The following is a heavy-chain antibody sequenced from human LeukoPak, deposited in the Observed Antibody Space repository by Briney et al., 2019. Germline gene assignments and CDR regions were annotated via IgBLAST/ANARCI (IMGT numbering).Heavy chain of an antibody. D-gene: IGHD3-3*01. CDR3: ARAIGTIFGVNIRDYYYSYMDV. Sequence: GGSLRLSCAASGFTFSDYWMTWVRQAPGKGLEWVANINQDGTEKYYVDSVKGRFTISRDNAKNSLFLHMSSLRVEDTAVYYCARAIGTIFGVNIRDYYYSYMDVWGKGTTVTVSS. J-gene: IGHJ6*03. CDR2: INQDGTEK. CDR1: GFTFSDYW. V-gene: IGHV3-7*04.